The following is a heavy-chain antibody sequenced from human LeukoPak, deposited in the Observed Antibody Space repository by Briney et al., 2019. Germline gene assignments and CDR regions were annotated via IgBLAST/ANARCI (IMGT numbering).Heavy chain of an antibody. CDR2: INHSGSA. CDR1: GGPFSGYY. J-gene: IGHJ4*02. Sequence: SETLSLTCAVYGGPFSGYYWSWIRQPPGKGLEWIGEINHSGSANYNPSLKSRVTISVDTSKNQFSLKLSSVTAADTAVYYCARKPYYYDSSGYYDYWGQGTLVTVSS. D-gene: IGHD3-22*01. CDR3: ARKPYYYDSSGYYDY. V-gene: IGHV4-34*01.